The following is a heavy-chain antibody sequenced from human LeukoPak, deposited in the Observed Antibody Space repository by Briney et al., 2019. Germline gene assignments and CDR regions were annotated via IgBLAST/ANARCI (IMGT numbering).Heavy chain of an antibody. CDR3: TRDDNWGSGYFDY. J-gene: IGHJ4*02. V-gene: IGHV3-49*03. CDR1: GFTFGDYA. CDR2: IRSKAYGGTT. Sequence: PGRSLRLSCTASGFTFGDYAMSWFRQAPGKGLEWVGFIRSKAYGGTTEYAASVKGRFTISRDDSKSIAYLQMNSLKTEGTAVYYCTRDDNWGSGYFDYWGQGTLVTVSS. D-gene: IGHD7-27*01.